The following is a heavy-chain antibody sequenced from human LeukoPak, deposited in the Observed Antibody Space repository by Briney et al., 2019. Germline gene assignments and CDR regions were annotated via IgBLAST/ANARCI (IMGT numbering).Heavy chain of an antibody. D-gene: IGHD1-7*01. Sequence: GGSLRLSCAASGFTFSSYWMNWVRQAPGKGLEWVANIKQDGSERYSVDSLKGRFTISRDNAKNSLYLQMNSLRADDTAVYYCCAGSGNYIYWGQGTLVSVSS. J-gene: IGHJ4*02. CDR1: GFTFSSYW. CDR3: CAGSGNYIY. V-gene: IGHV3-7*02. CDR2: IKQDGSER.